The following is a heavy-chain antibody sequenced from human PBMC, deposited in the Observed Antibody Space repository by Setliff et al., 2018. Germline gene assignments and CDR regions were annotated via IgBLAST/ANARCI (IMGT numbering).Heavy chain of an antibody. CDR3: AKVKKPLIRGSGFDY. Sequence: PGESLTISCAASGFVFGTYGMHWVRQAPGKGLDWVASVRFDGSYKVYADSVKGRFTIPRDNSENTLFLQMTSLRPEDTGIYYCAKVKKPLIRGSGFDYWGRGTLVTVSS. J-gene: IGHJ4*02. CDR1: GFVFGTYG. CDR2: VRFDGSYK. V-gene: IGHV3-30*02. D-gene: IGHD2-8*01.